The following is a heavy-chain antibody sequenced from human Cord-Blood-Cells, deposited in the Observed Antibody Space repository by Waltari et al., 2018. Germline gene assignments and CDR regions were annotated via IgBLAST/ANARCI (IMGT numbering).Heavy chain of an antibody. CDR2: ISYDGSNK. CDR3: ARTRYSSSWYLLDY. CDR1: GFTFSSYA. Sequence: QVQLVESGGGVVQPRRSLRLSCAASGFTFSSYAMHWVRQAPGKGLEGVAVISYDGSNKYYADSVKGRFTIARDNSKNTLYLQMNSLRAEDTAVYYCARTRYSSSWYLLDYWGQGTLVTVSS. D-gene: IGHD6-13*01. J-gene: IGHJ4*02. V-gene: IGHV3-30-3*01.